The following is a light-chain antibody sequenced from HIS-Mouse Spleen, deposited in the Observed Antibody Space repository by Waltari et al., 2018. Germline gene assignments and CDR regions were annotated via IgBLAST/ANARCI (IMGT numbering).Light chain of an antibody. CDR1: ALPKKY. CDR3: YSTDSSGNHRV. V-gene: IGLV3-10*01. CDR2: EDS. Sequence: SYELTQPPSVSVSPGQTARITCSGDALPKKYAYWYQQKSGQAPVLVIYEDSKPPSGIPEGFSGSSSWTMATLTISGAQVEDEADYYCYSTDSSGNHRVFGGGTKLTVL. J-gene: IGLJ2*01.